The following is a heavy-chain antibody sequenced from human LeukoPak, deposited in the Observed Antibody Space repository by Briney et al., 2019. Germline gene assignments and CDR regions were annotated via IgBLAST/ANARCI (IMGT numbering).Heavy chain of an antibody. Sequence: SVKVSCKASGGTFSSYAISWVRQAPGQGLEWMGGIIPIFGTANYAQKFQGRVTITADKSTSTAYMELSSLRSEDTAVYYCARAAVLYSSSFMDVWGKGTTVTVSS. CDR2: IIPIFGTA. V-gene: IGHV1-69*06. CDR1: GGTFSSYA. J-gene: IGHJ6*04. CDR3: ARAAVLYSSSFMDV. D-gene: IGHD6-13*01.